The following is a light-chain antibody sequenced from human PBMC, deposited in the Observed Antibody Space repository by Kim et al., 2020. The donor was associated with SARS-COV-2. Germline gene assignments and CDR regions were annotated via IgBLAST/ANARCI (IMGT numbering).Light chain of an antibody. CDR1: SSNYGTNY. V-gene: IGLV1-51*01. Sequence: KVTTSCSGSSSNYGTNYVSWYQQLPGTVPKVLIYDNNKRPSGIPDRFSGSKSGTSGTLDITGLQTGDEVDYYCGTWDSSLSVWLFGGGTKVTVL. J-gene: IGLJ3*02. CDR2: DNN. CDR3: GTWDSSLSVWL.